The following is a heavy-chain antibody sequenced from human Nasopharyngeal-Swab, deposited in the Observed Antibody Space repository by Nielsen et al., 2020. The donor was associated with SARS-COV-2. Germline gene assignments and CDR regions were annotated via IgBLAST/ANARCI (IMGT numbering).Heavy chain of an antibody. CDR1: GFTFSSYA. D-gene: IGHD4-17*01. J-gene: IGHJ4*02. CDR3: ARRASYGDYVDY. CDR2: ISGSGGST. V-gene: IGHV3-23*01. Sequence: GESLKISCAASGFTFSSYAMSWVRQAPGKGLEWVSAISGSGGSTYYADSVKGRFTISRDNAKNSLYLQMNSLRAEDTAVYYCARRASYGDYVDYWGQGTLVTVSS.